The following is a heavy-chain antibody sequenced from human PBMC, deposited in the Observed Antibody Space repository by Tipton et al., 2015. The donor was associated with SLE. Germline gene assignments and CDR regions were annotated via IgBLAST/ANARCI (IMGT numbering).Heavy chain of an antibody. Sequence: TLSLTCTVSGGSISSHYWSWIRQPPGKGLEWIGYIYYSGSTNYNPSLKSRVTISVDTSKNQFSLKLSSVTAADTAVYYCAREVGATHHDAFYIWGQGTMVTVSS. CDR1: GGSISSHY. D-gene: IGHD1-26*01. J-gene: IGHJ3*02. V-gene: IGHV4-59*11. CDR3: AREVGATHHDAFYI. CDR2: IYYSGST.